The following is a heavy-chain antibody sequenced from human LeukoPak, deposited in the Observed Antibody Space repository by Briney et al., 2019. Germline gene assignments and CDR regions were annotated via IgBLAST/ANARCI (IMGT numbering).Heavy chain of an antibody. CDR3: ARISTGTTLYYYYMDV. CDR1: GYTFTNHD. Sequence: GASVKVSCKTSGYTFTNHDITWVRQATGQGLEWMGWINPNSGDTGYAQKFQGRVTMTRNTSITTAYMELSSLRFEDTAVYYCARISTGTTLYYYYMDVWGKGTTVTISS. CDR2: INPNSGDT. J-gene: IGHJ6*03. V-gene: IGHV1-8*01. D-gene: IGHD1-1*01.